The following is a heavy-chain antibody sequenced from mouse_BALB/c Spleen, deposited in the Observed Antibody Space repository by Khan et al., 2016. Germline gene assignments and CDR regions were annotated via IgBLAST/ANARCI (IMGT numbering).Heavy chain of an antibody. J-gene: IGHJ2*01. CDR3: ARSRRRGTGPLDY. D-gene: IGHD3-3*01. V-gene: IGHV5-17*02. CDR2: ISSGSSTI. CDR1: GFTFSSFG. Sequence: EVELVESGGGLVQPGGSRKLSCAASGFTFSSFGMHWVRQAPEKGLEWVTYISSGSSTIYYADTVKGRFTISRDNPKNTLFLQMTSLRSEDTAMYYCARSRRRGTGPLDYGGQGTTLTVSS.